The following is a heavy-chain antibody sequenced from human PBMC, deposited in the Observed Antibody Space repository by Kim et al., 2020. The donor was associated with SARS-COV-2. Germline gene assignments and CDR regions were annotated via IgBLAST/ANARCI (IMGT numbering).Heavy chain of an antibody. V-gene: IGHV4-59*08. D-gene: IGHD2-2*03. J-gene: IGHJ6*02. Sequence: SETLSLTCTVSGGSISSYYWSWIRQPPGKGLEWIGYIYYSGSTNYNPSLKSRVTISVDTSKNQFSLKLSSVTAADTAVYYCARHPNGYCSSTSCYSYYYYGMDVWGQGTTVTVSS. CDR3: ARHPNGYCSSTSCYSYYYYGMDV. CDR1: GGSISSYY. CDR2: IYYSGST.